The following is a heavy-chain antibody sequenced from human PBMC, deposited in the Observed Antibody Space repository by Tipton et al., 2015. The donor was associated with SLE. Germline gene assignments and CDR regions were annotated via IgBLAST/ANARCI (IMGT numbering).Heavy chain of an antibody. CDR2: IYHNGNT. V-gene: IGHV4-38-2*02. Sequence: LSLTCAVSYYSISSGYYWGWIRQPPGKGLEWIGSIYHNGNTYYSPSLKSRVAISVDTSKNQFSLKLNSVTAADTAVYYCAKDVENWFDPWGQGTLVTVSS. J-gene: IGHJ5*02. D-gene: IGHD1-1*01. CDR1: YYSISSGYY. CDR3: AKDVENWFDP.